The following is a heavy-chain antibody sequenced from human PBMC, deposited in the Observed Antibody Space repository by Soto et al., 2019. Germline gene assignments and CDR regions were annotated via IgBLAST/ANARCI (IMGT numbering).Heavy chain of an antibody. CDR3: ARDRQLLALVYSYMDV. V-gene: IGHV1-18*01. J-gene: IGHJ6*03. D-gene: IGHD6-13*01. Sequence: ASVKVSCKASGYTFTNYGITWVRQAPGQGLEWMGWISAYNGDTHYTQRLQGRVTMTTDTSTSTAYMELRGLRSDDTAVYYCARDRQLLALVYSYMDVWGKGTTLTVPS. CDR2: ISAYNGDT. CDR1: GYTFTNYG.